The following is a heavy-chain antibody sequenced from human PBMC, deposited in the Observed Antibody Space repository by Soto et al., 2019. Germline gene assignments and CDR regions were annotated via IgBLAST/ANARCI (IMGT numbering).Heavy chain of an antibody. J-gene: IGHJ4*02. CDR2: IKQDGSEK. Sequence: GGSLRLCCAASGFTFSNYGMSWVRQAPGKGLEWVANIKQDGSEKYYVDSVKGRFTISRDNAKNSLYLQMNSLRAEDTAVYYCARDFKYWGQGTLVTVSS. V-gene: IGHV3-7*03. CDR3: ARDFKY. CDR1: GFTFSNYG.